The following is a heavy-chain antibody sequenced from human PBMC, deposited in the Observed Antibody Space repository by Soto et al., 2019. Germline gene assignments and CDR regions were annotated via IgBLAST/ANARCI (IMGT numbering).Heavy chain of an antibody. CDR1: GYTFTSYG. D-gene: IGHD6-13*01. CDR2: ISAYNGNT. Sequence: QVQLVQSGAEVKKPGASVKVSCKASGYTFTSYGISWVRQAPGQGLEWMGWISAYNGNTNYAQKLQGRVTMTTDTPTRTADMELRSLRSDDTAVYYCARDTHSSSWYDLYYGMDVWGQGTTVTVSS. CDR3: ARDTHSSSWYDLYYGMDV. J-gene: IGHJ6*02. V-gene: IGHV1-18*01.